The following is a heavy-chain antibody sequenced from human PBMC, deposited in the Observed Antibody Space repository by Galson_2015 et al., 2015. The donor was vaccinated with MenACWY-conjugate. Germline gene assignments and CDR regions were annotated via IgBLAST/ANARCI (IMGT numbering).Heavy chain of an antibody. Sequence: CAISGDSVSSNSAAWNWIRQSPSRGFEWLGRTYYRSQWHYDYAVSVKGRMTINPDTSKNEISLQLHSVTPEDTAVYYCAREGSSRHHSDYFCCASWGQGTLVTVSS. CDR1: GDSVSSNSAA. CDR2: TYYRSQWHY. CDR3: AREGSSRHHSDYFCCAS. J-gene: IGHJ5*02. V-gene: IGHV6-1*01. D-gene: IGHD3-22*01.